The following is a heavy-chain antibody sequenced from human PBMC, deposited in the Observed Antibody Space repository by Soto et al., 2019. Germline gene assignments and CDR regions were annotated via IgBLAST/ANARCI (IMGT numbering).Heavy chain of an antibody. CDR3: ARDLSGGNYYYHGLDV. Sequence: EVQLVESGGGLVKPGGSLRLSCAASGFTFSDYDMTWVRQAPGKGLEWVSSITSNSIYKYSADSLKGRFTISRDNAKNTLFLQINSLRAEDTDVYYCARDLSGGNYYYHGLDVWGQGTTVTVSS. CDR1: GFTFSDYD. J-gene: IGHJ6*02. D-gene: IGHD1-26*01. V-gene: IGHV3-21*01. CDR2: ITSNSIYK.